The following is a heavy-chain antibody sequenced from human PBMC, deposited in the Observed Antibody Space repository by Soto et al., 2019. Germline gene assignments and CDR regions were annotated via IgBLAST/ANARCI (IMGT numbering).Heavy chain of an antibody. D-gene: IGHD2-2*01. J-gene: IGHJ4*02. Sequence: QLQVQESGPGQVKPSQTLSLTCTVSGGSITSHHYYWGWTRQPPGKGLEWIGSIYSGGNTYYKPSLRSRLTIFVDTTKNLISLKLNSVTAADSAIYYCGSGPSTTWIDNWGLGTQVSVSS. CDR2: IYSGGNT. CDR3: GSGPSTTWIDN. V-gene: IGHV4-39*01. CDR1: GGSITSHHYY.